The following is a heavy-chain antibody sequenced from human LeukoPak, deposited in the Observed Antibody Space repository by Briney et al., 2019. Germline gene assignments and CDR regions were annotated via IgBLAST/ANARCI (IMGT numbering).Heavy chain of an antibody. Sequence: SVKVSCKASGGTFSSYAISWVRQAPGQGLEWMGGIIPIFGTANYARKFQGRVTITADESTSTAYMELSSLRSEDTAVYYCASSGDYFGRPFDYWGQGTLVTVSS. V-gene: IGHV1-69*13. D-gene: IGHD4-17*01. CDR3: ASSGDYFGRPFDY. CDR2: IIPIFGTA. J-gene: IGHJ4*02. CDR1: GGTFSSYA.